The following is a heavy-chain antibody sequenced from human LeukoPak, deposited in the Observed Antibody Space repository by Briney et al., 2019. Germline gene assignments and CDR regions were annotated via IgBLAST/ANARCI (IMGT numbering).Heavy chain of an antibody. V-gene: IGHV4-30-4*08. D-gene: IGHD5-24*01. CDR1: GGSISSGDYY. J-gene: IGHJ3*01. CDR3: ASHNDGHNYAFDV. CDR2: IYYSGST. Sequence: SETLSLTCTVSGGSISSGDYYWSWIRQPPGKGLEWIGYIYYSGSTYYNPSLKSRVTISVDTSKNQFSLKLSSVTAADTAVYYCASHNDGHNYAFDVWGQGTMVTVSS.